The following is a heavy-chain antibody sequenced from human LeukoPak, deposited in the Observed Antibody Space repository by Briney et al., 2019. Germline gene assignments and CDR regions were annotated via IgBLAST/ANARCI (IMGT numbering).Heavy chain of an antibody. J-gene: IGHJ4*02. CDR3: AREGYYDSSGYLDY. CDR2: IRSKACGGTT. Sequence: GGSLRLSCTASGFTFGDYAMSWVRQAPGKGLEWVGFIRSKACGGTTEYAASVKGRFTISRDNSKNTLYLQMGSLRAEDMAVYYCAREGYYDSSGYLDYWGQGTLVTVSS. CDR1: GFTFGDYA. D-gene: IGHD3-22*01. V-gene: IGHV3-49*04.